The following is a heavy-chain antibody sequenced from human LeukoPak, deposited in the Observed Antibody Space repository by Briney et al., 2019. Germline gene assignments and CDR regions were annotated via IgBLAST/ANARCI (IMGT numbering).Heavy chain of an antibody. CDR2: INHSGST. V-gene: IGHV4-34*01. CDR1: GGSFSGYY. CDR3: ARTYDYGDYGAGEFDY. J-gene: IGHJ4*02. Sequence: SETLSLTCAVYGGSFSGYYWSWIRQPPGKGLEWIGEINHSGSTNYNPSLKSRVTISVDTSKNQFSLKLSSMTAADTAVYYRARTYDYGDYGAGEFDYWGQGTRVTGSS. D-gene: IGHD4-17*01.